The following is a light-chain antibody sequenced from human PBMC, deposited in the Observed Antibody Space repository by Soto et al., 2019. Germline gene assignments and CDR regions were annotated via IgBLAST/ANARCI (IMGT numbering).Light chain of an antibody. V-gene: IGKV1-5*03. CDR2: RAS. Sequence: DIQMTQSPSTLSASVGDRVTITCRASQSINSWLAWYQQKPGKAPRLLIYRASSLEGGVPSRFSGSGSGAEFTLTISSLQPDDFAPYYCQHYDSYSGPFGPGTXVXIK. J-gene: IGKJ3*01. CDR3: QHYDSYSGP. CDR1: QSINSW.